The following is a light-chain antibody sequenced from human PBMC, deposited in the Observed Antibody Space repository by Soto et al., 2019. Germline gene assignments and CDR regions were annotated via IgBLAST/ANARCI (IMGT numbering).Light chain of an antibody. CDR2: NAS. J-gene: IGKJ5*01. V-gene: IGKV3-20*01. CDR3: HQYASSPQT. CDR1: QSVGNNY. Sequence: EIVLTQSPGTLSLSPGERVTLSCRASQSVGNNYLGWYQQKPGQAPRLLIFNASRRPTGISDRFSGSGSGTDFTLTISMLEPEDFAVYYCHQYASSPQTYSQGTRLEIK.